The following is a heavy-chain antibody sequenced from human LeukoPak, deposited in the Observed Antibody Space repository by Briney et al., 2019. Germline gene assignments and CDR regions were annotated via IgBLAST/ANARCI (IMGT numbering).Heavy chain of an antibody. V-gene: IGHV4-30-2*01. J-gene: IGHJ3*02. CDR2: IYHSGST. CDR3: ARGGIAAAPRRAFDI. D-gene: IGHD6-13*01. CDR1: GGSISSGGYY. Sequence: PSQTLSLTCTVSGGSISSGGYYWSWIRQPPGKGLEWIGYIYHSGSTYYNPSLKSRVTISVDRSKNQFSLKLSSVTAADTAVYYCARGGIAAAPRRAFDIWGQGTMVTVSS.